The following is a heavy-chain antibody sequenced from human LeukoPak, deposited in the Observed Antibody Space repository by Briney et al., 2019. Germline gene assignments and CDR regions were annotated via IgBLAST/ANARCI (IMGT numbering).Heavy chain of an antibody. CDR3: ATYSTGFDI. V-gene: IGHV4-34*01. CDR1: GGSFSGYS. J-gene: IGHJ3*02. Sequence: SETLSLTCAVYGGSFSGYSWSWIRQPPGKGLEWIGEINHSGSTNYNPSLKSRVTLSVDTSKNQFSLKLSSVTAADTAVYYCATYSTGFDIWGQGTVVTVSS. CDR2: INHSGST. D-gene: IGHD6-19*01.